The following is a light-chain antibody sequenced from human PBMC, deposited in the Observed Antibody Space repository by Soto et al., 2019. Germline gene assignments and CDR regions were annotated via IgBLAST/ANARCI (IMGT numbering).Light chain of an antibody. Sequence: EILLTQSPATLSVSPGHSVTLSCRASQSVSSNLAWYQQPPGQAHTLLIYGASTRDTGIPARFSGVGSGTEFTLTSSSLQSEDFAVYYCQQYNKWRWTFGQGTKVDIK. CDR1: QSVSSN. V-gene: IGKV3-15*01. CDR2: GAS. CDR3: QQYNKWRWT. J-gene: IGKJ1*01.